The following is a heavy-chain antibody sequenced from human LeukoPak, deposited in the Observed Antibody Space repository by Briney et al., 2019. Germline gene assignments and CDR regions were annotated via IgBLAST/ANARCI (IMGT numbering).Heavy chain of an antibody. Sequence: ASVKVSCKPSGYTFNTYGITWVRQAPGQGLEWMGWISPYNGNTNYAQKFQGRVTLTTDTSTSTAYMELRSLRSDDTAVYYCARVVELPYAFDIWGQGTMVTVSS. J-gene: IGHJ3*02. CDR1: GYTFNTYG. CDR3: ARVVELPYAFDI. CDR2: ISPYNGNT. D-gene: IGHD1-26*01. V-gene: IGHV1-18*01.